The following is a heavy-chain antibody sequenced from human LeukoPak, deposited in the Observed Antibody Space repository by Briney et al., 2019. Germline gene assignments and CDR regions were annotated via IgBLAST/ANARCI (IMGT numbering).Heavy chain of an antibody. CDR3: ARDIKKNSSSSNWFDP. CDR1: GGSISSYY. Sequence: PSETLSLTCTVSGGSISSYYWSWIRQPPGKGLEWIGYIYHSGSTYYNPSLKSRVTISVDRSKNQFSLKLSSVTAADTAVYYCARDIKKNSSSSNWFDPWGQGTLVTVSS. V-gene: IGHV4-59*12. J-gene: IGHJ5*02. CDR2: IYHSGST. D-gene: IGHD6-6*01.